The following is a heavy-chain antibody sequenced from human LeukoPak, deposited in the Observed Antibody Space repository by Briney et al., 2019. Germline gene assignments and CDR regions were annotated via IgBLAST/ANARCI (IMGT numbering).Heavy chain of an antibody. CDR3: ARVAARGSY. CDR2: IEKSGSGA. V-gene: IGHV3-23*05. Sequence: GGSLRLSCAASGFTFSNFAMSWVRQAPGKRLECVSTIEKSGSGAYYADSVKGRVTISRDNSKNTLYLQVTSLRAEDTAIFYCARVAARGSYWGQGTLVTVSS. J-gene: IGHJ4*02. CDR1: GFTFSNFA. D-gene: IGHD6-6*01.